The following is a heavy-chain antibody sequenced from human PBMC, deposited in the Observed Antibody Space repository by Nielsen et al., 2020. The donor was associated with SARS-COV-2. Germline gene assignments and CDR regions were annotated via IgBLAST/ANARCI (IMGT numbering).Heavy chain of an antibody. CDR3: ANSRAYYDSSGYLFDY. Sequence: GESLKISCAASGFNFNSYWMHWARQAPGKGLEWVSSIYSSGTYTNYADSVKGRFTISRDNAKNSLYLQMTSLRAEDTAVYFCANSRAYYDSSGYLFDYWGQGSLVTVSS. CDR2: IYSSGTYT. D-gene: IGHD3-22*01. V-gene: IGHV3-21*01. J-gene: IGHJ4*02. CDR1: GFNFNSYW.